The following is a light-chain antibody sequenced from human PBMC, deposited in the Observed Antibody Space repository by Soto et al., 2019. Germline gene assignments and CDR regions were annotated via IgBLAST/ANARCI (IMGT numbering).Light chain of an antibody. V-gene: IGKV3-20*01. J-gene: IGKJ2*01. CDR1: QSVSSSY. Sequence: EIVLTQSPGTLSLSPGERATLSCRASQSVSSSYLAWYQQKPGQAPRLLIYVASSRTTGIPDRFSGSGPGTDFTLTISRLEPEDVAVYYCQQYRSSLMYSFGQGTKLEIK. CDR3: QQYRSSLMYS. CDR2: VAS.